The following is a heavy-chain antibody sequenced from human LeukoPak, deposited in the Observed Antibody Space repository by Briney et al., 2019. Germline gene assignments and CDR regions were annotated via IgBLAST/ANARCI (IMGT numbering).Heavy chain of an antibody. V-gene: IGHV3-7*01. CDR2: INQDGSEK. CDR3: ARVRTGSYRVDY. Sequence: PGGSLRLSCAASGFTLSSYWMNWVRQAPGKGLEWVANINQDGSEKYYVDSVKGRFTISRDNAKNSLYLQINSLRAEDTAVYYCARVRTGSYRVDYWGQGTLLTVSS. J-gene: IGHJ4*02. D-gene: IGHD3-16*02. CDR1: GFTLSSYW.